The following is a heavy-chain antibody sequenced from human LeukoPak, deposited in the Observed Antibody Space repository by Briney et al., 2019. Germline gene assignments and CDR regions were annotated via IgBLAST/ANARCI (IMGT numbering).Heavy chain of an antibody. CDR1: GGSFSWYY. CDR3: ARGPDSSGYYSPRYFDY. J-gene: IGHJ4*02. V-gene: IGHV4-34*01. CDR2: INHSGST. D-gene: IGHD3-22*01. Sequence: SETLSLTCAVYGGSFSWYYWSWIRQPPGKGLEWIGEINHSGSTNYNPSLKSRVTISVDTSKNQFSLKLSSVTAADTAVYYCARGPDSSGYYSPRYFDYWGQGTLVTVSS.